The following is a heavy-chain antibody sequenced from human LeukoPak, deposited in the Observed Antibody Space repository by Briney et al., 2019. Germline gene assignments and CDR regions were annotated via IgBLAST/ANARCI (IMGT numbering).Heavy chain of an antibody. CDR2: IFYNEGT. CDR3: VKSNSRYQPWTLDI. J-gene: IGHJ3*02. Sequence: SETLSLTCTVSSGSFRTYYWSWIRQLPGKGLEWIGYIFYNEGTSYNPSLKSRVTISVDTSNNQLSLKVNSVTAADTAMYYCVKSNSRYQPWTLDIWGRGTMVTVSS. V-gene: IGHV4-59*01. D-gene: IGHD2-2*01. CDR1: SGSFRTYY.